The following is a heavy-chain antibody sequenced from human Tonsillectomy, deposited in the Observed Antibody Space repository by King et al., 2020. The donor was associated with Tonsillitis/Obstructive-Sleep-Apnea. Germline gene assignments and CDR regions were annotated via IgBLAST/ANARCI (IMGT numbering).Heavy chain of an antibody. Sequence: VQLVESGAEVKKPGESLKISCKGSVYSFSSYWIGWVRQMPGKGLEWMGIIYPGDSDTKYSPSFQGQVTISADKSISTAYLQWSSLKASDTAMYYCARPSLSYGDYVGWFDPWGQGTLVTVSS. CDR3: ARPSLSYGDYVGWFDP. CDR1: VYSFSSYW. V-gene: IGHV5-51*03. J-gene: IGHJ5*02. CDR2: IYPGDSDT. D-gene: IGHD4-17*01.